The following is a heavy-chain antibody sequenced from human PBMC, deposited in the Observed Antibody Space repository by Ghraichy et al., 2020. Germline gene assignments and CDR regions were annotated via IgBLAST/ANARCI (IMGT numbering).Heavy chain of an antibody. V-gene: IGHV4-34*01. D-gene: IGHD1-14*01. CDR1: GGSFSGYY. CDR2: INHSGST. CDR3: ARGYTRKPKNWFDP. J-gene: IGHJ5*02. Sequence: SETLSLTCAVYGGSFSGYYWSWIRQPPGKGLEWIGEINHSGSTNYNPSLKSRVTISVDTSKNQFSLKLSSVTAADTAVYYCARGYTRKPKNWFDPWGQGTLVTVSS.